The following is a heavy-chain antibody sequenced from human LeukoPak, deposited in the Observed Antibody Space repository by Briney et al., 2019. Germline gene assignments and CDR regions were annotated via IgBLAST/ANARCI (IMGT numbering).Heavy chain of an antibody. V-gene: IGHV1-2*02. D-gene: IGHD6-13*01. J-gene: IGHJ3*02. Sequence: GASVKVSCKASGYTFTGYYIHWVQQAPGQGLEWMGWINPNRGGTNFAQKFQGRVTMTRDASISTAYMELSSLTSDDTAMYYCASGVSSSAFHIWGQGTMVTVSS. CDR2: INPNRGGT. CDR1: GYTFTGYY. CDR3: ASGVSSSAFHI.